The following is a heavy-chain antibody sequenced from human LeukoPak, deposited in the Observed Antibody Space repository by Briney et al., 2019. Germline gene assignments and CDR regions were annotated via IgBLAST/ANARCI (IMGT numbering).Heavy chain of an antibody. CDR2: ISAYNGNT. J-gene: IGHJ4*02. V-gene: IGHV1-18*04. D-gene: IGHD3-16*01. Sequence: GASVKVSCKASGYTFTGYYMHWVRQAPGQGLEWMGWISAYNGNTNYAQKLQGRVTMTTDTSTSTAYMELRSLRSDDTAVYYCAREGDYGTYYFDYWGQGTLVTVSS. CDR1: GYTFTGYY. CDR3: AREGDYGTYYFDY.